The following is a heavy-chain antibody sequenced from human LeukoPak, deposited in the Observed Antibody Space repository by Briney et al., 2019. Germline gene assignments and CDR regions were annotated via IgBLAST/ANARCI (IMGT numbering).Heavy chain of an antibody. Sequence: SETLSLTCTVSGGSISSGDYYWSWIRQPPGKGLVWIGYIYYSGSTYYNPSLKGRVTISVDTSKNQFSLKLSSVTAADTAVYYCARDRIPGGFDIWGQGTMVTVSS. CDR2: IYYSGST. V-gene: IGHV4-30-4*01. D-gene: IGHD5-18*01. CDR3: ARDRIPGGFDI. J-gene: IGHJ3*02. CDR1: GGSISSGDYY.